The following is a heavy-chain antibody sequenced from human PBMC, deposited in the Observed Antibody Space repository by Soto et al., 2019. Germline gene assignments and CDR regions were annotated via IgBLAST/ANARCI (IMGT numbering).Heavy chain of an antibody. CDR2: INGDGSST. J-gene: IGHJ4*02. Sequence: EVQLLESGGGLVQPGGSLRLSCAASGFIFSNYAMSWARQAPGKGLEWVSRINGDGSSTSYADSVKGRFTISRDNAKNTLYLQMNSLRAEDTGVYYCASIPPSAVGATSEVDYWGQGILVTVSS. D-gene: IGHD1-26*01. CDR3: ASIPPSAVGATSEVDY. CDR1: GFIFSNYA. V-gene: IGHV3-74*02.